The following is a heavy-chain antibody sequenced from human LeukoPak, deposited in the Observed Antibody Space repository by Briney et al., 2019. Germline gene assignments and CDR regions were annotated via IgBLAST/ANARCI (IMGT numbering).Heavy chain of an antibody. CDR3: VRGDNQR. CDR1: GYTFTGYY. D-gene: IGHD2-21*02. Sequence: GASVKVSCKASGYTFTGYYIHWVRQAPGQGLEWMGWINPKNGGTNYAQKFQGRVTMSRDTSIGTAYLDLSSLRSDDTAVYYCVRGDNQRWGQGTLVTVSS. J-gene: IGHJ4*02. CDR2: INPKNGGT. V-gene: IGHV1-2*02.